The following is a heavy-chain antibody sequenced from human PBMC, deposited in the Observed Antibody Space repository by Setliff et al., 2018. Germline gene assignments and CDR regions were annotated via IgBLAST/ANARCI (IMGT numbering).Heavy chain of an antibody. Sequence: SETLSLTCTVSGYSISSGHYWGWIRQPPGKGLEWIGSISHSGSTYYNPSLRSRVTISVDTSKNQFSLKLNSVTAADTAVYYCARLADRHTRDCWGQGTLVTVSS. CDR3: ARLADRHTRDC. V-gene: IGHV4-38-2*02. J-gene: IGHJ4*02. CDR2: ISHSGST. CDR1: GYSISSGHY. D-gene: IGHD2-2*01.